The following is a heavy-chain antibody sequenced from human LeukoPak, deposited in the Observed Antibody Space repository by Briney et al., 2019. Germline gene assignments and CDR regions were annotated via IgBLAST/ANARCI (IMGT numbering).Heavy chain of an antibody. CDR1: EFPFVDYA. Sequence: SGGSLRLSCTASEFPFVDYAMSWFRRAPGKGLEWVSSISSSSSYIYYADSVKGRFTISRDDAKNSLYLQMNSLRAEDTAVYYCARGVVAASFHGNYWGQGTLVTVSS. J-gene: IGHJ4*02. CDR3: ARGVVAASFHGNY. D-gene: IGHD2-15*01. V-gene: IGHV3-21*01. CDR2: ISSSSSYI.